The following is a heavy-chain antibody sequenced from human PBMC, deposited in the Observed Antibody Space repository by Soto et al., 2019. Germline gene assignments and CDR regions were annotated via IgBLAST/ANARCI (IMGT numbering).Heavy chain of an antibody. CDR3: ARGETQQQRDY. Sequence: QVQLQESGPGLVKPSGTLSLTCAVSGDSISSDKWWSWIRQPPGKGLQWIGEIYHSGSTKYNPSLKSLVIISVAKSQNQFSLKLSSVTDADTAVYYCARGETQQQRDYWGQGTLVTVSS. CDR1: GDSISSDKW. V-gene: IGHV4-4*02. CDR2: IYHSGST. J-gene: IGHJ4*02. D-gene: IGHD6-13*01.